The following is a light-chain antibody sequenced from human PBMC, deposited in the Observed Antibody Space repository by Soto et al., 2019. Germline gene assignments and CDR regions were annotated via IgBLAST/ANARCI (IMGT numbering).Light chain of an antibody. Sequence: QSVLTQPPSASGAPGQRVTLSCVGGGSNVGFNAVNWYQQIPGAAPKLLMHGNSQRPSGVPDQFSCSKSGTSASLAIIVLRTEDEAHYYCAAWDDRLRGVVFGGGTKRTVL. CDR3: AAWDDRLRGVV. CDR2: GNS. V-gene: IGLV1-47*02. J-gene: IGLJ3*02. CDR1: GSNVGFNA.